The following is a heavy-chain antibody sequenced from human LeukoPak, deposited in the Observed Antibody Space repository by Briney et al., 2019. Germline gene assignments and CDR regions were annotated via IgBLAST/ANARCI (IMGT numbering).Heavy chain of an antibody. J-gene: IGHJ3*02. CDR1: GFTFNNYW. CDR2: ISGSGGST. Sequence: GGSLRLSCAASGFTFNNYWMTWVRQAPGKGLEWVSAISGSGGSTYYADSVKGRFTISRDNSKNTLYLQMSSLRAEDTAVYYCAKDAASFLTSFDIWGQGTMVTVSS. V-gene: IGHV3-23*01. D-gene: IGHD6-25*01. CDR3: AKDAASFLTSFDI.